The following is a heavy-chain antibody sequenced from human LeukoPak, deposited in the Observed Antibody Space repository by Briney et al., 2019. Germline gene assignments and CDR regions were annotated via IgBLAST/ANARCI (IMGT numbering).Heavy chain of an antibody. CDR3: AKGAYYYDSSGYPFDY. D-gene: IGHD3-22*01. J-gene: IGHJ4*02. V-gene: IGHV3-23*01. CDR2: ISGSGGST. CDR1: GFTFSSYA. Sequence: GGSLRLSCAASGFTFSSYAMSWVRQAPGKGLEWVSAISGSGGSTYYADSVKGRFAISRDNSKNTLYLQMNSLRAEDTAVYYCAKGAYYYDSSGYPFDYWGQGTLVTVSS.